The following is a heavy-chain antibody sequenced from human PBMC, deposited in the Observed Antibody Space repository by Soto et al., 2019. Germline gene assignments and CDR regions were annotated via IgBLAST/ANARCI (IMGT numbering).Heavy chain of an antibody. Sequence: PGGSLRLSCAASGFTFDDYTMHWVRQAPGKGLEWVSLISWDGGSTYYADSVKGRFTISRDNSKNSLYLQMNSLRTEDTALYYCAKDITGRYTAMVGYGMDVWGQGTTVTVSS. CDR3: AKDITGRYTAMVGYGMDV. D-gene: IGHD5-18*01. CDR1: GFTFDDYT. V-gene: IGHV3-43*01. J-gene: IGHJ6*02. CDR2: ISWDGGST.